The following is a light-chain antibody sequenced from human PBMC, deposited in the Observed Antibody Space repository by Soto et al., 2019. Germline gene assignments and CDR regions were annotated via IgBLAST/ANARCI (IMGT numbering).Light chain of an antibody. CDR1: NSDIGGYNF. V-gene: IGLV2-14*03. Sequence: QSALTQPASVSGSPGQSITISCTGTNSDIGGYNFVSWYQQHPGKAPKLMLYDVTNRPSGVSNRFSGSKSGKTASLTISGLQAEDEAVYYCSSYTSTNTVVFGGGTKVTVL. CDR3: SSYTSTNTVV. CDR2: DVT. J-gene: IGLJ2*01.